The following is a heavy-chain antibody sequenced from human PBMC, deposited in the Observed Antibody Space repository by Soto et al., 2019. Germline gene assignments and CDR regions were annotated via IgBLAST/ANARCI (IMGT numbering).Heavy chain of an antibody. J-gene: IGHJ6*02. CDR1: GFTFSSYA. CDR2: ISYDGSNK. V-gene: IGHV3-30-3*01. CDR3: ARDRYYGGNRGYYGMDV. Sequence: QVQLVESGGGVVQPGRSLRLSCAASGFTFSSYAMHWVRQAPGKGLEWVAVISYDGSNKYYADSVKGRFTISRDNSKNTLYLQRNSLRAEDTAVYYCARDRYYGGNRGYYGMDVWGQGTTVTVSS. D-gene: IGHD2-21*01.